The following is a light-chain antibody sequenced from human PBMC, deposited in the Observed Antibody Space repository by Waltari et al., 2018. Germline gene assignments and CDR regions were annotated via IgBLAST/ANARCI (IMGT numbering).Light chain of an antibody. Sequence: QSALTQPASVSGSPGQSVTISCTETASDVGTYKSVSWYQQHPGKAPKLILSGGSSRFSGSKSGKTASRTISGLQAEDESHYYGCSYAGSGPWVFGGGTKLTVL. CDR1: ASDVGTYKS. V-gene: IGLV2-23*01. CDR3: CSYAGSGPWV. CDR2: GGS. J-gene: IGLJ3*02.